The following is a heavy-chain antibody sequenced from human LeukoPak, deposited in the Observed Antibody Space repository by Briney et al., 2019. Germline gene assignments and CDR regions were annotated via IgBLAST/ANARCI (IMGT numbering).Heavy chain of an antibody. V-gene: IGHV1-46*01. J-gene: IGHJ5*02. D-gene: IGHD1-7*01. CDR1: GYTFTSYY. CDR2: INPSGGST. Sequence: GASVKVSCKASGYTFTSYYIHWVRQAPGQGLEWMGIINPSGGSTRYAQKFQGRVTMTRDTSTNTVYMEMSSLRSEDTAVYYCARDPLITATTTLFDPWGQGTLVTVSS. CDR3: ARDPLITATTTLFDP.